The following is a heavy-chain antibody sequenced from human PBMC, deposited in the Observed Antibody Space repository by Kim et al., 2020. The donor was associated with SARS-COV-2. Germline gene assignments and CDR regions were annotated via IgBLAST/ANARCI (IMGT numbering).Heavy chain of an antibody. CDR2: ITSNGGST. Sequence: GGSLRLSCSASGFIFSNFLMHWVRQVPGKGLEIVSAITSNGGSTSYADSVKGRFTISRDNSKNTLYLQMSSLRAVDTAVYYCAKERNDILTGYPGGMDVWGQGSTVTVSS. V-gene: IGHV3-64D*06. D-gene: IGHD3-9*01. CDR3: AKERNDILTGYPGGMDV. CDR1: GFIFSNFL. J-gene: IGHJ6*02.